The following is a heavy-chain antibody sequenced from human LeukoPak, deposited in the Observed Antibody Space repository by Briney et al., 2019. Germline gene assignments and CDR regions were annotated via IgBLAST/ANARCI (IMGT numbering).Heavy chain of an antibody. CDR3: ARGSYYDFWSGYPLDYYYGMDV. CDR1: GGSISSYY. J-gene: IGHJ6*02. V-gene: IGHV4-59*01. Sequence: SETLSLTCTVSGGSISSYYWSWIRQPPGKGLEWIGYIYYSGSTNYNPSLESRVTISVDTSKNQFSLKLSSVTAADTAVYYCARGSYYDFWSGYPLDYYYGMDVWGQGTTVTVSS. CDR2: IYYSGST. D-gene: IGHD3-3*01.